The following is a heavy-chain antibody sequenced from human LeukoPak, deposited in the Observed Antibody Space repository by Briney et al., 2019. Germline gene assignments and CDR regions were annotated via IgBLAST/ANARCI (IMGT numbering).Heavy chain of an antibody. CDR2: ISYDGSNK. CDR1: GFTFSSYA. V-gene: IGHV3-30*04. CDR3: ARDLLRGIFDY. J-gene: IGHJ4*02. D-gene: IGHD3-22*01. Sequence: GGSLRLSCAASGFTFSSYAMHWVRQAPGKGLEWVAVISYDGSNKYYADSVKGRFTISRDNSKNTLYLQMNSLRAEDTAVYYCARDLLRGIFDYWGQGTLVTVSS.